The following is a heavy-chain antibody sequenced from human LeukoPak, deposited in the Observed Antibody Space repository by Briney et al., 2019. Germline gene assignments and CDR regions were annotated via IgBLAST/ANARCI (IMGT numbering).Heavy chain of an antibody. D-gene: IGHD4-17*01. CDR1: GFIFSSYW. CDR3: ARHRDYSPYFVY. J-gene: IGHJ4*02. Sequence: GGSLRLSCAASGFIFSSYWMSWVRQAPRKGLEWVANIKQDGSEKYYVDPVKGRFTISRDDAKNSLYLQMSSLRVDDTAVYYCARHRDYSPYFVYWGQGTLVTVSS. CDR2: IKQDGSEK. V-gene: IGHV3-7*04.